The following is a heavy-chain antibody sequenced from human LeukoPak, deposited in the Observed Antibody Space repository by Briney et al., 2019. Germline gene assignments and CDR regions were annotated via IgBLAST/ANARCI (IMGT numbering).Heavy chain of an antibody. CDR2: IWYDGSNK. J-gene: IGHJ1*01. CDR3: AREAVVVPAAIGYFQH. Sequence: GRSLRLSCAASGFTFSSYGMHWVRQAPGKGLEWVAVIWYDGSNKYYADSVKGRFTICRDNSKNTLYLQMNSLRAEDTAVYYCAREAVVVPAAIGYFQHWGQGTLVTVSS. D-gene: IGHD2-2*02. CDR1: GFTFSSYG. V-gene: IGHV3-33*01.